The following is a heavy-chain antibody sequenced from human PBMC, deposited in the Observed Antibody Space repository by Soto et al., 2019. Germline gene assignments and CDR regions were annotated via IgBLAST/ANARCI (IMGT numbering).Heavy chain of an antibody. CDR2: ILPLIDVT. CDR1: GGSFASHS. J-gene: IGHJ6*04. V-gene: IGHV1-69*02. CDR3: ARAPNYDLLTGCEMDV. D-gene: IGHD3-9*01. Sequence: VQLVQSGAELKNPGSSVQVSCEVSGGSFASHSVNWVRQAPGQGLEWMGRILPLIDVTNYAPRFQGRVTITADKTATAAYLEVHSLRSEDTAVYFCARAPNYDLLTGCEMDVWGKGTTVTVFS.